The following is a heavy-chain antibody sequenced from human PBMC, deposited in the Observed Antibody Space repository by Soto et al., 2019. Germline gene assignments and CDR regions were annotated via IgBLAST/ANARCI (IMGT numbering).Heavy chain of an antibody. Sequence: QVQLVESGGGVAQLGRSLSLSCAAPGSTFRSYAMNWARQAPGKGRGGVAVISYDGSNKYYADSVKGRFTISRDNSKNTLYLQMNSLRAEDTAVYYCARPLWRNDYNWGYFDLWGRGTLVTVSS. J-gene: IGHJ2*01. D-gene: IGHD4-4*01. CDR1: GSTFRSYA. CDR2: ISYDGSNK. CDR3: ARPLWRNDYNWGYFDL. V-gene: IGHV3-30-3*01.